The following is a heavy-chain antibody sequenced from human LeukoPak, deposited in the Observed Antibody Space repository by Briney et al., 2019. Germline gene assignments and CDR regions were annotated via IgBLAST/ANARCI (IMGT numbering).Heavy chain of an antibody. Sequence: SETLSLTCTVSGGSISSYYWSWLRQPPGKGLEWIGYIYTSGSTNYNPSLKSRVTISVDTSKNQFSLKMSHVTAADTAVYYCARHITPAAAVSPFDYWGQGTLVTVSS. CDR3: ARHITPAAAVSPFDY. CDR1: GGSISSYY. J-gene: IGHJ4*02. D-gene: IGHD6-13*01. V-gene: IGHV4-59*08. CDR2: IYTSGST.